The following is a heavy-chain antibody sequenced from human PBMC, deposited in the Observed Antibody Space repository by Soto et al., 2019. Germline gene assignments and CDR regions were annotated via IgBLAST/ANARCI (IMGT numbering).Heavy chain of an antibody. CDR2: IIPIFGTA. CDR1: GGTFSSYA. D-gene: IGHD3-10*01. V-gene: IGHV1-69*13. CDR3: ARVFRYAGYYYGMDV. J-gene: IGHJ6*02. Sequence: SVKVSCKASGGTFSSYAISWVRQAPGQGLEWMGGIIPIFGTANYAQKFQGRVTITADESTSTAYMELSSLRSEDTAVYYCARVFRYAGYYYGMDVWGQGTTVTVSS.